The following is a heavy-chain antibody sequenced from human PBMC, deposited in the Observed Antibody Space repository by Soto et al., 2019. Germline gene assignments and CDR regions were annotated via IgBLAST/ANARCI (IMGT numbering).Heavy chain of an antibody. D-gene: IGHD3-3*01. CDR3: AKEGRDDFLEWLDGRFDP. Sequence: GGSLRLSCAASGFTFSNYAMSWVRQAPGKGLEWVSAISGSGGSTYYADSVKGRFTISRDNSKNTLYLQMNSLRAEDTAVYYCAKEGRDDFLEWLDGRFDPWGQGTLVTVSS. V-gene: IGHV3-23*01. CDR2: ISGSGGST. J-gene: IGHJ5*02. CDR1: GFTFSNYA.